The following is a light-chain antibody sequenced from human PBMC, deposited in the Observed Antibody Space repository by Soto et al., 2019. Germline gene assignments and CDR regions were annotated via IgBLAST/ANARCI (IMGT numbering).Light chain of an antibody. CDR3: CSYAGSSTYV. J-gene: IGLJ1*01. CDR2: DVT. CDR1: SSDVGSYNV. Sequence: QSALTQPASVSGSPGQSIIISCTGTSSDVGSYNVVSWYQHHPGKAPKLMIYDVTKRPSGVSNRFSGSKSGNTASLTISGLQAEDEADYYCCSYAGSSTYVFGTGTKLTVL. V-gene: IGLV2-23*02.